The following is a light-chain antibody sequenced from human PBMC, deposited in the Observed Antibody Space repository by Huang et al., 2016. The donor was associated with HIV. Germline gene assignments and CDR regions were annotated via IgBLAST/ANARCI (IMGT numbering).Light chain of an antibody. CDR1: QNINTH. Sequence: EIVLTQSPATLSFFPGQRVSLSCRASQNINTHLAWYQQRPGQPPRLLIYDASSRVRGVAARCSGGGSGTDFTRASSSLESEYFATYYCQQRVNGLTFGGGTKV. CDR3: QQRVNGLT. J-gene: IGKJ4*01. CDR2: DAS. V-gene: IGKV3-11*01.